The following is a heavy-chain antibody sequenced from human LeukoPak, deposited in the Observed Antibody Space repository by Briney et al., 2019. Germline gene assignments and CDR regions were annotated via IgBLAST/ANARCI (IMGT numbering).Heavy chain of an antibody. CDR3: ARVLNWGPSYYFDY. CDR2: IYTSGST. V-gene: IGHV4-4*07. CDR1: GGSISSYY. Sequence: SGPTLVKPSETLSHTCTVSGGSISSYYWSWIRQPAGKGLEWIGRIYTSGSTNYNPSLKSRVTMSVDTSKNQFSLKLSSVTAADTAVYYCARVLNWGPSYYFDYWGQGTLVTVSS. J-gene: IGHJ4*02. D-gene: IGHD7-27*01.